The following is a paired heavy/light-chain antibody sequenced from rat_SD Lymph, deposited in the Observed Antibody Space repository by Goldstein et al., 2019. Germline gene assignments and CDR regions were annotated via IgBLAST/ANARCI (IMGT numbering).Light chain of an antibody. V-gene: IGKV12S34*01. CDR1: EDIYSN. J-gene: IGKJ2-1*01. CDR2: DAN. Sequence: DIQMTQSPASLSASLGETVTIECRASEDIYSNLAWYQQKPGNSPQLLIYDANSLADGVPSRFSGSGSGTQYSLKINSLQSEDVASYFCQQYNNYHTFGAGTKLELK. CDR3: QQYNNYHT.
Heavy chain of an antibody. V-gene: IGHV5-34*01. J-gene: IGHJ3*01. Sequence: EVQLVESGGGLVQPGRSLKLSCLASGFTFSNYGMNWIRQAPGKGLEWVASISSSSSYIYYADTVKGRFTISRDNAKNTLYLQMTSLRSEDTALYYCARSVYTTDYYYEDWFAYWGQGTLVTVSS. CDR2: ISSSSSYI. D-gene: IGHD1-6*01. CDR3: ARSVYTTDYYYEDWFAY. CDR1: GFTFSNYG.